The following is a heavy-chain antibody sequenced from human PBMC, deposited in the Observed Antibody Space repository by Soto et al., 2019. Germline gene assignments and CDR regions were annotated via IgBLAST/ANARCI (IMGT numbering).Heavy chain of an antibody. D-gene: IGHD3-3*01. V-gene: IGHV3-23*01. CDR1: GVTFSSYA. J-gene: IGHJ4*02. Sequence: EVQLLESGGGLGQPGGSLRLSCAASGVTFSSYAMSWVRQAPGKWLEWVSAISGSGGSTYYADSVKGRFTLSRDNSKNTLYLQMNSLRAEDTAVYYCAKDPLYYDFWSGYPTNWGQGTLVTVSS. CDR2: ISGSGGST. CDR3: AKDPLYYDFWSGYPTN.